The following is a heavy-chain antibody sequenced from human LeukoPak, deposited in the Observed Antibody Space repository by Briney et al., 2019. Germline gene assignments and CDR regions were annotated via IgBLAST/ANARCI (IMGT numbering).Heavy chain of an antibody. J-gene: IGHJ4*02. Sequence: ASVKVSCKASGYTFTGYYMHWVRQAPGQGLEWMGWINPNSGGTNYAQKFQGRVTMTRDTSISTAYMELSRLRSEDTAVYYCATDQYDFWSGSHWGQGTLVTVSS. CDR2: INPNSGGT. V-gene: IGHV1-2*02. D-gene: IGHD3-3*01. CDR1: GYTFTGYY. CDR3: ATDQYDFWSGSH.